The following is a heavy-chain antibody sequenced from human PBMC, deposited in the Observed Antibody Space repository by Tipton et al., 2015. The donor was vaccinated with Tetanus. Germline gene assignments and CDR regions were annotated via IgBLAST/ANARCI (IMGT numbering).Heavy chain of an antibody. V-gene: IGHV1-18*01. Sequence: QLVQSGAELKKPGASVKVSCKASGYSFTNYGFSWVRQAPGQGLEWMGWISAYSGNTKYPQKLQGRVTMTTDTSTSTAYMELRSLRSDDTAVYYCARARWQPGGPYYFDYWGQGIMVTVSS. CDR3: ARARWQPGGPYYFDY. CDR1: GYSFTNYG. D-gene: IGHD2-15*01. CDR2: ISAYSGNT. J-gene: IGHJ4*02.